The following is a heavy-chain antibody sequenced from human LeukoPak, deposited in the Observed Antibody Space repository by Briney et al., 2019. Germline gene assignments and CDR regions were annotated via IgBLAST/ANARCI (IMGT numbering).Heavy chain of an antibody. D-gene: IGHD6-13*01. CDR1: GGTFSSYA. CDR3: ARGYSSSWTPFDY. Sequence: SVKVSCKASGGTFSSYAISWVRQAPGQGLEWMERIIPILGIANYAQKFQGRVTITADKSTSTAYMELSSLRSEDTAVYYCARGYSSSWTPFDYWGQGTLVTVSS. CDR2: IIPILGIA. J-gene: IGHJ4*02. V-gene: IGHV1-69*04.